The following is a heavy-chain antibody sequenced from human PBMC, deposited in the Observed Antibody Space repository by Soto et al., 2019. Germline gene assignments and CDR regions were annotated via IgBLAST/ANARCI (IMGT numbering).Heavy chain of an antibody. J-gene: IGHJ6*02. CDR3: ARDHYYDSAMDV. CDR1: GGSISSGDYY. D-gene: IGHD3-22*01. CDR2: IYYSGST. Sequence: PSETLSLTCTVSGGSISSGDYYWSWIRQPPGKGLEWIGYIYYSGSTYYNPSLKSRVTISVDTSKNQFSLKLSSVTAADTAVYYCARDHYYDSAMDVWGQGTTVTVSS. V-gene: IGHV4-30-4*01.